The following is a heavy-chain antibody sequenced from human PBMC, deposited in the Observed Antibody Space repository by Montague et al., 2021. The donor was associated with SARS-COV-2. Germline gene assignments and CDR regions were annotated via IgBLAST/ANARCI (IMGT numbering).Heavy chain of an antibody. CDR1: GGSFSGYY. CDR3: ARGSGCSGGSCYSEWDPYYYYGMDV. Sequence: SETLSLTCAVYGGSFSGYYWSWIRQPPGKGLERIWEMNHSGSTNYNPSLKSRVTISVATSKNQFSLTLSPVTVAATAVYYCARGSGCSGGSCYSEWDPYYYYGMDVWGQGTTVTVSS. CDR2: MNHSGST. V-gene: IGHV4-34*01. D-gene: IGHD2-15*01. J-gene: IGHJ6*02.